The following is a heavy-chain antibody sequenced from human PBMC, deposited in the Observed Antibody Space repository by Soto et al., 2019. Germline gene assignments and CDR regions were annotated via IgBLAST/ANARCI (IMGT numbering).Heavy chain of an antibody. Sequence: ASVKVSCKASGYTFTSYGISWVRQAPGQGLEWMGRISAYNGNTNYAQKLQCRVTMTTDTSTRTAYMELRSLRSDDTAVYYCARDRWEQDYYYYYGMDVWVQGTTVTVSS. CDR1: GYTFTSYG. CDR2: ISAYNGNT. J-gene: IGHJ6*02. D-gene: IGHD1-26*01. V-gene: IGHV1-18*01. CDR3: ARDRWEQDYYYYYGMDV.